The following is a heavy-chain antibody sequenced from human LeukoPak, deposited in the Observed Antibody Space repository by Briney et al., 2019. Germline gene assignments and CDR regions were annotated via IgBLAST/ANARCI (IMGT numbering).Heavy chain of an antibody. J-gene: IGHJ4*02. Sequence: TGGSLRLSCAVSGFTFTSYAMSWVRQAPGKGLEWVSAISGSGVTTYYADSVKGRFTISRDISNKTLYLQMNSLRVEDTAVYYCARSSGSYYSFDYWGQGTLVTVSS. V-gene: IGHV3-23*01. CDR1: GFTFTSYA. D-gene: IGHD1-26*01. CDR2: ISGSGVTT. CDR3: ARSSGSYYSFDY.